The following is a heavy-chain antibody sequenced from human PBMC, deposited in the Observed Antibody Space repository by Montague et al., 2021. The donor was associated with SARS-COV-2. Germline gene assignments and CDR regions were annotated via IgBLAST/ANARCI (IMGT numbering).Heavy chain of an antibody. J-gene: IGHJ4*02. D-gene: IGHD2-15*01. V-gene: IGHV4-59*08. CDR1: GVSVTDYY. Sequence: SETLSLTCTVSGVSVTDYYWSWIRQPPGKGLEWIGYISDSGSTNYNPSLTGRVTMSVDTSKNQFSLKVSSVTAADTAVYYCARHYSATLPAGYWGQGTLVTVSS. CDR3: ARHYSATLPAGY. CDR2: ISDSGST.